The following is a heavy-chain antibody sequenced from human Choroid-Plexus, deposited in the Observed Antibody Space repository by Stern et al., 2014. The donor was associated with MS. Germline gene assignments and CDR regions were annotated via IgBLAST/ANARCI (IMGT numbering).Heavy chain of an antibody. D-gene: IGHD2/OR15-2a*01. V-gene: IGHV3-30*18. CDR1: GFTFGSCA. Sequence: VHLVESGGGVVKPGRPLRLSCVASGFTFGSCAMHWVRQAPGKGLEWVAGVSYDGSNKYYADSVKGRFTISRANSQNTLYMQMSSLRPEDTAVYYCAKDRQYLTYFFDHWGQGSLVTVSS. CDR3: AKDRQYLTYFFDH. CDR2: VSYDGSNK. J-gene: IGHJ5*02.